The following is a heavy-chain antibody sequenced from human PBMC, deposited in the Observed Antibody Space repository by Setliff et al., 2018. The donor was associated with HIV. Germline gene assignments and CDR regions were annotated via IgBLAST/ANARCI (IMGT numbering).Heavy chain of an antibody. J-gene: IGHJ6*02. V-gene: IGHV1-69*10. CDR2: IIPILGIA. CDR1: GGTFSSYA. Sequence: GASVKVSCKASGGTFSSYAISWVRQAPGQGLEWMGGIIPILGIANYAQKFQGRVTITADESTSTAYMELSSLRSEDTAVYYCATFDGGSYASGYYYGMDVWGQWTTVTVSS. D-gene: IGHD1-26*01. CDR3: ATFDGGSYASGYYYGMDV.